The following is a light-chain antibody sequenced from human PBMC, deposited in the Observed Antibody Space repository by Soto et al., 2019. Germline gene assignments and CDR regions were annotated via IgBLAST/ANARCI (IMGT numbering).Light chain of an antibody. Sequence: EIVLTQSPVTLSLSPGARAPLSCRASQSVSSSYLAWYQQKPGQAPRLLIYGASSRPTGVPDRFVGRGSGTDFSLTINRLEPEDFAVYYCQQYGNSPITFGQGTRLEIK. CDR2: GAS. J-gene: IGKJ5*01. V-gene: IGKV3-20*01. CDR1: QSVSSSY. CDR3: QQYGNSPIT.